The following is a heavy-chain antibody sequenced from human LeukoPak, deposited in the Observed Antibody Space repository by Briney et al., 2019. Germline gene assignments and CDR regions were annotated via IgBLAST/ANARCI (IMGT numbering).Heavy chain of an antibody. CDR3: ARASGTMVRARIDY. V-gene: IGHV3-30-3*01. J-gene: IGHJ4*02. CDR2: ISYDGSNK. Sequence: PGGSLRLSCAASGFTFSSYAMHWVRQAPGKGLEWVAVISYDGSNKYYADSVKGRFTISRDNSKNTLYLQMNSLRAEDTAVYYCARASGTMVRARIDYWGQGTLVTVSS. CDR1: GFTFSSYA. D-gene: IGHD3-10*01.